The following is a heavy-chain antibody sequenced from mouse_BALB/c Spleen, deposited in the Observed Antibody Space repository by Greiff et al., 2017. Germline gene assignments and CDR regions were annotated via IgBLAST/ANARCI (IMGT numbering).Heavy chain of an antibody. CDR1: GFTFSSYG. Sequence: EVMLVESGGGLVQPGGSLKLSCAASGFTFSSYGMSWVRQTPDKRLELVATINSNGGSTYYPDSVKGRFTISRDNAKNTLYLQMSSLKSEDTAMYYCARDRYYGSQDYWGQGTTLTVSS. CDR3: ARDRYYGSQDY. CDR2: INSNGGST. J-gene: IGHJ2*01. D-gene: IGHD1-1*01. V-gene: IGHV5-6-3*01.